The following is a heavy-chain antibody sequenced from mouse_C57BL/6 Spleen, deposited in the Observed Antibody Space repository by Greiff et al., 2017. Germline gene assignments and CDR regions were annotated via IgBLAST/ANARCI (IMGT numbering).Heavy chain of an antibody. CDR3: AREGYSNYDYYAMDY. D-gene: IGHD2-5*01. CDR1: GYAFSSYW. CDR2: IYPGDGDT. J-gene: IGHJ4*01. V-gene: IGHV1-80*01. Sequence: VQVVESGAELVKPGASVKISCKASGYAFSSYWMNWVKQRPGKGLEWIGQIYPGDGDTNYNGKFKGKATLTADKSSSTAYMQLSSLTSEDSAVYFCAREGYSNYDYYAMDYWGQGTSVTVSS.